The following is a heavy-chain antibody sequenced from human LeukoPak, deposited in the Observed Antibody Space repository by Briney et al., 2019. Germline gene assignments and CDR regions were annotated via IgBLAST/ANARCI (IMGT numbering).Heavy chain of an antibody. J-gene: IGHJ4*02. CDR2: INHSGST. V-gene: IGHV4-34*01. Sequence: PSETLSLTCAVYGGSFSGYYWSWIRQPPGKGLEWIGEINHSGSTNYNPSLKSRVTISVDTSKNQFSLKLSSVTAADTAVYYCARGRITMVRGVFRDYFDYWGQGTLVTVSS. CDR3: ARGRITMVRGVFRDYFDY. D-gene: IGHD3-10*01. CDR1: GGSFSGYY.